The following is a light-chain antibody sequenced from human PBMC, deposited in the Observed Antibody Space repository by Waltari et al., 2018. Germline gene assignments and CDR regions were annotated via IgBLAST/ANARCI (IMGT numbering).Light chain of an antibody. CDR1: QRISSW. CDR3: QQYNSYSTT. V-gene: IGKV1-5*03. J-gene: IGKJ1*01. CDR2: KAS. Sequence: DIEMTQSPSTLSASVGDRVTITCRASQRISSWLAWYQQKPGKAPKLLIYKASSLESGGPSRFSGSGSGTEFTLTISSLQPDDFATYYCQQYNSYSTTFGQGTKVEIK.